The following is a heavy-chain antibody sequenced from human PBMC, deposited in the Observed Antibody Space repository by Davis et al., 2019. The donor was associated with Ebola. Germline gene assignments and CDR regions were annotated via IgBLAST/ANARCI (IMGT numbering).Heavy chain of an antibody. J-gene: IGHJ4*02. CDR1: GYTFTSYY. Sequence: AASVKVSCKASGYTFTSYYMHWVRQAPGQGLEWMGIINPSGGSTSYAQKFQGRVTMTRDTSTSTVYMELSGLRSEDTAVYLCVGGGTGGGLDYWGQGTLVTVSS. CDR2: INPSGGST. V-gene: IGHV1-46*01. CDR3: VGGGTGGGLDY. D-gene: IGHD3-16*01.